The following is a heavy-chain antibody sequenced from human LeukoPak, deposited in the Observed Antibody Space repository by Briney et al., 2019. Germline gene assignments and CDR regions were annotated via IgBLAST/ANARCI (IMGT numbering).Heavy chain of an antibody. V-gene: IGHV1-69*04. J-gene: IGHJ4*02. CDR1: GGTFSSYA. CDR3: ARPNSGYDWQHMAI. Sequence: GSSVKVSCKASGGTFSSYAISWVRQAPGQGLEWMGRIIPILGIANYAQKFQGRVTITADKSTSTACMELSSLRSEDTAVYYCARPNSGYDWQHMAIWGQGTLVTVSS. CDR2: IIPILGIA. D-gene: IGHD5-12*01.